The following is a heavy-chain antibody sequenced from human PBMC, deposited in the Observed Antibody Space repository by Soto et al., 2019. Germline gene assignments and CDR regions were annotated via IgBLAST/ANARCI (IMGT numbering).Heavy chain of an antibody. CDR2: INPNSGGT. Sequence: ASVKVSCKASGYTFTSYYMHWVRQAPGQGLEWMGWINPNSGGTNYAQKFQGWVTMTRDTSISTAYMELSRLRSDDTAVYYCAREGLLDFWSGYYNYWGQGTLVTVSS. D-gene: IGHD3-3*01. CDR3: AREGLLDFWSGYYNY. CDR1: GYTFTSYY. V-gene: IGHV1-2*04. J-gene: IGHJ4*02.